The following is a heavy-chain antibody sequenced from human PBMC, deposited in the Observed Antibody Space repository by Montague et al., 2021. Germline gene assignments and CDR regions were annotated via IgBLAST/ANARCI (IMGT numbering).Heavy chain of an antibody. J-gene: IGHJ4*02. D-gene: IGHD2-2*02. CDR1: GFTFSTYW. V-gene: IGHV3-74*01. CDR2: INTDGSTT. Sequence: SRRLSCAASGFTFSTYWMHWVRQAPGKGLVWVSRINTDGSTTNYADSVKGRFTISRDNAKNTLYLQMNSLRAEDTALYYCTRAADVCSTTTCYTFDYWGQGILVTVSS. CDR3: TRAADVCSTTTCYTFDY.